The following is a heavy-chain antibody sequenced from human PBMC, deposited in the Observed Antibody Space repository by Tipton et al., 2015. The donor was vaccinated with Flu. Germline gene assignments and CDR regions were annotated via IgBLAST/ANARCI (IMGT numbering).Heavy chain of an antibody. D-gene: IGHD3-3*01. V-gene: IGHV4-4*07. Sequence: LRLSCTVSGVSIDNYYWSWIRQSADKGLEWIGRIYSTGSANYNPSLQSRITMSIDTSKSQFSLKMTSVTAADAAIYYCARVTPGDYWSGYKNGEDVWGQGATVTVSS. CDR3: ARVTPGDYWSGYKNGEDV. CDR2: IYSTGSA. J-gene: IGHJ6*02. CDR1: GVSIDNYY.